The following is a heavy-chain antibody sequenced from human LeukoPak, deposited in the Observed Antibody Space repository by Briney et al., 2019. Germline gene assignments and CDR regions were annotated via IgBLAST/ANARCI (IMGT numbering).Heavy chain of an antibody. CDR2: ISSSGSTI. J-gene: IGHJ3*02. D-gene: IGHD3-16*01. CDR1: GFTFSSYE. Sequence: GGSLRLSCAASGFTFSSYEMNWVRQAPGKGLEWVSYISSSGSTIYYADSVKGRFTISRDNAKNSLYLLMNSLRAEDTAVYYCARDPGSLGEKAFDIWGQGTMVTISS. V-gene: IGHV3-48*03. CDR3: ARDPGSLGEKAFDI.